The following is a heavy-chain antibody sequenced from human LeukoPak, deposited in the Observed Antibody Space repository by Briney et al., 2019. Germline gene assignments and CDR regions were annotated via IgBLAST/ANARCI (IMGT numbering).Heavy chain of an antibody. J-gene: IGHJ4*02. CDR3: ARMTVSMGYPLAN. Sequence: GGSLRLSCAASGFTFSDYYVSWICQAPGKGLEWVSYISSSGSTIYYADSVKGRFTISRDNAKNSLYLQMNSLRAEDTAVYYCARMTVSMGYPLANWGQGTLVTVSS. CDR2: ISSSGSTI. V-gene: IGHV3-11*01. D-gene: IGHD5-18*01. CDR1: GFTFSDYY.